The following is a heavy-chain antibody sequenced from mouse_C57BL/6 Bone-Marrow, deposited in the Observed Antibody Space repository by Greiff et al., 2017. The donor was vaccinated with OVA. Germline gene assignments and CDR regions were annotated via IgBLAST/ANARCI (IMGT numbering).Heavy chain of an antibody. D-gene: IGHD2-1*01. J-gene: IGHJ4*01. CDR3: ARLYGNYEGGYAMDY. CDR2: INSDGGST. V-gene: IGHV5-2*01. Sequence: QGVEPGGGLVQPGESLKLSCESNEYEFPSHDMSWVRKTPEKRLELVAAINSDGGSTYYPDTMERRFIISRDNTKKTLYLQMSSLRSEDTALYYCARLYGNYEGGYAMDYWGQGTSVTVSS. CDR1: EYEFPSHD.